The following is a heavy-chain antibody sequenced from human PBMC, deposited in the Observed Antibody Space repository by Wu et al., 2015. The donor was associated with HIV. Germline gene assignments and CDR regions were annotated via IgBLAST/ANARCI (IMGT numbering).Heavy chain of an antibody. V-gene: IGHV1-2*02. D-gene: IGHD3-10*01. Sequence: VQLVQSGAEVEKPGASMKVPCKASGYNFTDYYMHWVRQAPGQGLEWMGWINPNSGGTNFAQKFQGRVTMTRDTSISTAYLELSRLISDDTAVYYCARGGLAYYYGSGTKDIDYWGQGTLVTVSS. J-gene: IGHJ4*02. CDR2: INPNSGGT. CDR3: ARGGLAYYYGSGTKDIDY. CDR1: GYNFTDYY.